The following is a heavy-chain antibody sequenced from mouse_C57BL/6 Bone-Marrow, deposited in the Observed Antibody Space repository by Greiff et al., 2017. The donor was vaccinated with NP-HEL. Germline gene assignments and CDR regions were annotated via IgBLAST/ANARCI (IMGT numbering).Heavy chain of an antibody. J-gene: IGHJ3*01. D-gene: IGHD2-2*01. Sequence: VMLVESGAELVRPGTSVKMSCKASGYTFTNYWIGWAKQRPGHGLEWIGDIYPGGGYTNYNEKFKGKATLTADKSSSTAYMQFSSLTSEVSAIYYCARSFHEGLPSWFAYWGQGTLVTVSA. V-gene: IGHV1-63*01. CDR1: GYTFTNYW. CDR3: ARSFHEGLPSWFAY. CDR2: IYPGGGYT.